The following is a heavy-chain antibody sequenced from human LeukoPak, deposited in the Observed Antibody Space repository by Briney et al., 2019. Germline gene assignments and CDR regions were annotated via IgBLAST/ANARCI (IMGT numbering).Heavy chain of an antibody. V-gene: IGHV1-8*01. Sequence: APVKVSCKASGYTFTTYDINWVRQATGQGLEWMGWMNPHSGNTGYAQKFQGRVTMTRDTSINTAYMELSSLTSDDTGVYYCTRAPVPGNYWGQGTLVTVSS. D-gene: IGHD3-10*01. CDR3: TRAPVPGNY. CDR1: GYTFTTYD. CDR2: MNPHSGNT. J-gene: IGHJ4*02.